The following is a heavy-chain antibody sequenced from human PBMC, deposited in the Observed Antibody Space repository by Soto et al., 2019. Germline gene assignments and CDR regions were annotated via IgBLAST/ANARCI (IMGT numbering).Heavy chain of an antibody. CDR2: ITDDGSNK. J-gene: IGHJ6*02. D-gene: IGHD1-1*01. Sequence: GGSLRLSCAASGCTFSSYDMHWVRQATGKGLEWVAVITDDGSNKYYADSVKGRFTISRDDSKNTLYLQMNSLRAEDTAVYYCARGTDSAYYYGMDVWGQGTTVTVSS. CDR3: ARGTDSAYYYGMDV. CDR1: GCTFSSYD. V-gene: IGHV3-30-3*01.